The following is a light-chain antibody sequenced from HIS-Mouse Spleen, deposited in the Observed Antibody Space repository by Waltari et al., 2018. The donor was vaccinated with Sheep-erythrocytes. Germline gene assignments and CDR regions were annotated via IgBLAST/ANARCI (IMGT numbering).Light chain of an antibody. CDR2: DAS. CDR1: QGISSA. V-gene: IGKV1D-13*01. J-gene: IGKJ1*01. Sequence: AIQLTQSPSSLSASVGDRVTITCRASQGISSALAWYQQKPGKAPKLLIYDASSLESGVPSRSSGSGSGTEFTLTISSLQPEDFATYYCQQVNNYPRTFGQGTKVEIK. CDR3: QQVNNYPRT.